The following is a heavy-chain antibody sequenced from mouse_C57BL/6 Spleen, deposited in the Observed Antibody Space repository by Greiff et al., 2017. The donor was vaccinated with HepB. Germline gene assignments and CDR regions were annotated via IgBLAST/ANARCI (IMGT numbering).Heavy chain of an antibody. CDR1: GFTIKDDY. CDR2: IDPENGDT. V-gene: IGHV14-4*01. Sequence: VQLQQSGAELVRPGASVKLSCTASGFTIKDDYMHWVKQRPEQGLEWIGWIDPENGDTDYASKFQGKATITADTSSNTAYLQLSSLTSEHTADYCCTTRGGGSGYAMDDWGQGTSVTVSS. J-gene: IGHJ4*01. CDR3: TTRGGGSGYAMDD.